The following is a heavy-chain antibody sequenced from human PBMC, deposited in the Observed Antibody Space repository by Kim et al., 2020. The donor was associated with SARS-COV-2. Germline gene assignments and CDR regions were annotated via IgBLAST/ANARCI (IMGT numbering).Heavy chain of an antibody. J-gene: IGHJ4*02. CDR3: AKDLPRSDYDILTGSSPHDY. D-gene: IGHD3-9*01. V-gene: IGHV3-23*01. Sequence: RFTISRDNSKNTLYLQMISLRAEDTAVYYCAKDLPRSDYDILTGSSPHDYWGQGTLVTVSS.